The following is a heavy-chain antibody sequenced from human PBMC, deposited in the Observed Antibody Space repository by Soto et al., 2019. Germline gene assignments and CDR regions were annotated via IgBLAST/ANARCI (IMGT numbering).Heavy chain of an antibody. CDR3: AKFQMTTVTPSDF. V-gene: IGHV3-30*18. D-gene: IGHD4-17*01. CDR2: ISFDGSNE. J-gene: IGHJ4*02. Sequence: GGSPRLSCTASGFTFSTYAIHWVRQAPGKGLEWVAGISFDGSNEYYADSVKGRFTISRDNSKSTLFLQMNSLRGEDTAVYYCAKFQMTTVTPSDFWGQGTLVTVS. CDR1: GFTFSTYA.